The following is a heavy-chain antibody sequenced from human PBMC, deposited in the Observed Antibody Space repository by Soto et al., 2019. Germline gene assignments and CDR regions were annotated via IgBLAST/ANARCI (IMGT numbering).Heavy chain of an antibody. J-gene: IGHJ3*02. CDR3: ASGEFGITLIVVVRGEQRNIKRWDFDI. Sequence: SVKVSCKASGGTFSSYAISWVRQAPGQGLEWMGGIIPIFGTANYAQKFQGRVTITADESTSTAYMELSSLRSEDTAVYYCASGEFGITLIVVVRGEQRNIKRWDFDIWGKGTMVT. V-gene: IGHV1-69*13. CDR2: IIPIFGTA. D-gene: IGHD3-22*01. CDR1: GGTFSSYA.